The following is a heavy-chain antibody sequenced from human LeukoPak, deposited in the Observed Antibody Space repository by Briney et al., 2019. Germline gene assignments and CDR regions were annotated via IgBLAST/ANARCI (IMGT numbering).Heavy chain of an antibody. D-gene: IGHD6-19*01. CDR1: GYTFTGYY. J-gene: IGHJ4*02. CDR2: INPNSGGT. Sequence: ASVKVSCKASGYTFTGYYMHWVRQAPGQGLEWMGWINPNSGGTNYAQKFQGRVTMTRDTSISTAYMELSRLRSDDTAVYYCARPDVSGWDYFDYWGQGTLVTVSS. CDR3: ARPDVSGWDYFDY. V-gene: IGHV1-2*02.